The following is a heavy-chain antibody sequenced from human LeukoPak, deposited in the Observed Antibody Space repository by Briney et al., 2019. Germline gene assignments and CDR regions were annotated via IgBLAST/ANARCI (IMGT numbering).Heavy chain of an antibody. D-gene: IGHD6-6*01. J-gene: IGHJ4*02. V-gene: IGHV3-23*01. CDR1: GFTFSSYA. Sequence: GGSLRLSCAASGFTFSSYAMSWIRQAPGKGLEWVSAISGSGGSTYYADPVKGRFTISRDNSKNTLYLQMNSLRAEDTAVYYCAKVSSIAAHFDYWGQGTLVTVSS. CDR2: ISGSGGST. CDR3: AKVSSIAAHFDY.